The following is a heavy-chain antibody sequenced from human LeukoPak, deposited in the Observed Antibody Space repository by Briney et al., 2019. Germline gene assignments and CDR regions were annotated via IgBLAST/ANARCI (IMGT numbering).Heavy chain of an antibody. D-gene: IGHD6-13*01. Sequence: TSETLSLTCTVSGGSISSYYWSWIRQPPGKGLEWIGSIYYSGSTYYNPSLKSRVTISVVTSKNQFSLKLSSVTAADTAVYYCARPAVGSSWYGDWFDPWGQGTLVTVSS. CDR3: ARPAVGSSWYGDWFDP. J-gene: IGHJ5*02. CDR1: GGSISSYY. CDR2: IYYSGST. V-gene: IGHV4-59*12.